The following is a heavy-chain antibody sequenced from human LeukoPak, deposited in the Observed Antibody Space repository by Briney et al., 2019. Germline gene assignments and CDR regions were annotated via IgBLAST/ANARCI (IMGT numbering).Heavy chain of an antibody. J-gene: IGHJ6*03. D-gene: IGHD3-16*02. Sequence: ASVRVSCKSSGYTFTDYDINWVRQATGQGLEWMGWMNPDSGNTGYAQKLQGRVTMTTDTSTSTAYMELRSLRSDDTAVYYCARASLWGRLSTNYYYYMDVWGKGTTVTVSS. CDR1: GYTFTDYD. CDR2: MNPDSGNT. CDR3: ARASLWGRLSTNYYYYMDV. V-gene: IGHV1-8*02.